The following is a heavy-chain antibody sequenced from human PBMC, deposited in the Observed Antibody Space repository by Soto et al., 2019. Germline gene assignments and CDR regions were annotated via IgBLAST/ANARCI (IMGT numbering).Heavy chain of an antibody. D-gene: IGHD2-2*01. CDR3: ARFCFSTTCPGYTFHI. CDR1: GGTTNSGGYY. V-gene: IGHV4-31*11. CDR2: IYYTGST. J-gene: IGHJ3*02. Sequence: QLPGTLSLPCAVSGGTTNSGGYYWSWVRQHPGEGLEWIGNIYYTGSTSYNPSLKSRVTISIDTSKNQFSLKLSSATAADTALYYCARFCFSTTCPGYTFHIWGQGTMVTVSS.